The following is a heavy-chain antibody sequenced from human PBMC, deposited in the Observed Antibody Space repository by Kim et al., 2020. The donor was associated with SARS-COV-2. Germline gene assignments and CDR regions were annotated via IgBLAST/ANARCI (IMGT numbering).Heavy chain of an antibody. CDR1: GFTFSSYE. J-gene: IGHJ4*02. CDR2: ISSSGSTI. Sequence: GGSLRLSCAASGFTFSSYEMNWVRQAPGKGLEWVSYISSSGSTIYYADSVKGRFTISRDNAKNSLYLQMNSLRAEDTAVYYCARDTTQYYYGSGPDYWGQGALVTVSS. CDR3: ARDTTQYYYGSGPDY. D-gene: IGHD3-10*01. V-gene: IGHV3-48*03.